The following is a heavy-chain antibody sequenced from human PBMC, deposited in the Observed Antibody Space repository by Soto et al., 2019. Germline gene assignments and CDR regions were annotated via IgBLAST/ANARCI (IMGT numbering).Heavy chain of an antibody. D-gene: IGHD1-1*01. CDR1: GASISSCGYY. CDR3: ARRGDHATTPAHP. CDR2: IFHSGST. V-gene: IGHV4-31*03. J-gene: IGHJ5*02. Sequence: SETLSLTCIVSGASISSCGYYYHWIRQHPGKGLEWIGYIFHSGSTYYNPSLKSRVTMSADTSKNQFSLKLTSVTAADTAVYYCARRGDHATTPAHPWGKGILVTVS.